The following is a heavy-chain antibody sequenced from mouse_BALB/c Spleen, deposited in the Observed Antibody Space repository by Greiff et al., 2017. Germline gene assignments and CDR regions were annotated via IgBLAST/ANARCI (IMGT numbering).Heavy chain of an antibody. Sequence: EVMLVESGGGLVKPGGSLKLSCAASGFTFSSYAMSWVRQTPEKRLEWVATISSGGSYTYYPDSVKGRFTISRDNAKNTLYLQMSSLRSEDTAMYYCARQGSRGYFDYWGQGTTLTVSA. CDR2: ISSGGSYT. CDR3: ARQGSRGYFDY. J-gene: IGHJ2*01. CDR1: GFTFSSYA. V-gene: IGHV5-9-3*01.